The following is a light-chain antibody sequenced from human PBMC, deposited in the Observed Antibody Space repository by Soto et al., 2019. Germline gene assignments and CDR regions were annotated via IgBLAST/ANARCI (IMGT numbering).Light chain of an antibody. CDR2: DND. Sequence: QSVLTQAPSVSAAPGQKVTISCSGSSSNIENNYVSWYQQLPGTAPKLLIYDNDHRPSGIPDRFSGSKSGTSATLDITGLQTGDEADYYCVTWDRLVSSVVFGGGTKLTVL. J-gene: IGLJ2*01. CDR3: VTWDRLVSSVV. CDR1: SSNIENNY. V-gene: IGLV1-51*01.